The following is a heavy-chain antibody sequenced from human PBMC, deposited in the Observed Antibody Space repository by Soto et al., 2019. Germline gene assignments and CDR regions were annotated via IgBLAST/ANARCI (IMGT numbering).Heavy chain of an antibody. Sequence: GGSLRLSCAASGFTFSSYAMSWVRQAPGKGLEWVSAISGSGGSTYYADSVKGRFTISRDNSKNTLYLQMNSLRAEDTAVYYCAKARSPITMVRGVPIYLLDYWGQGTLVTVSS. CDR2: ISGSGGST. CDR3: AKARSPITMVRGVPIYLLDY. J-gene: IGHJ4*02. V-gene: IGHV3-23*01. CDR1: GFTFSSYA. D-gene: IGHD3-10*01.